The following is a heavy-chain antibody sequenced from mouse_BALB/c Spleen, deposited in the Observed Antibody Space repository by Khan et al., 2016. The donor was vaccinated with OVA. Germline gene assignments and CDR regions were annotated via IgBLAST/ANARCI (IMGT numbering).Heavy chain of an antibody. CDR2: ISSGGSYT. Sequence: EVELVESGGGFVKPGGSLKLSCAASGLTFSNYGLSWVRQTPEKRLECVATISSGGSYTYYPDSVKGRFTISRDNAENSLYLQMSRLRSEDTAMYFCARSPGYYTSGYFDCWGHGTTITITS. CDR3: ARSPGYYTSGYFDC. D-gene: IGHD2-3*01. V-gene: IGHV5-9-3*01. J-gene: IGHJ2*01. CDR1: GLTFSNYG.